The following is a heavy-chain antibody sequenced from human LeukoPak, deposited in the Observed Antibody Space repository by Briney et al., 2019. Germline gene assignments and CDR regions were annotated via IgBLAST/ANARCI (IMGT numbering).Heavy chain of an antibody. V-gene: IGHV3-21*01. CDR2: ISISHSYI. J-gene: IGHJ3*02. CDR3: ARDGMSGSPYAFDI. Sequence: GGSLRLSCAASGLGFSSFSFNWIRQAPGKGLEWVSSISISHSYISYADSVKGRFTISRDNAKNSLFLQMNSLRAEDTALYYCARDGMSGSPYAFDIWGQGTMVTVSS. CDR1: GLGFSSFS. D-gene: IGHD1-26*01.